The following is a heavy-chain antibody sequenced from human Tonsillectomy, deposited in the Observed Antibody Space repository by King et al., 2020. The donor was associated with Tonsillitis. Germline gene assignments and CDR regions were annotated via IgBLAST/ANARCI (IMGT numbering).Heavy chain of an antibody. Sequence: VQLVESGGGLVRPGGSLRLSCAASGFTLSSHTMNWVRRAPGKGLEWVSSISANGVYIYYADSIKARFTISRDTPKNSLFLQMNRLRAEDTAVYYCARGDLDSSGYFLDYRGQGTLVTVSS. V-gene: IGHV3-21*01. CDR1: GFTLSSHT. J-gene: IGHJ4*02. CDR2: ISANGVYI. CDR3: ARGDLDSSGYFLDY. D-gene: IGHD3-22*01.